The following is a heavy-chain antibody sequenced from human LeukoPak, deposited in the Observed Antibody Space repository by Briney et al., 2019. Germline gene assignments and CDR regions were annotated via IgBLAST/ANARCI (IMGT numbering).Heavy chain of an antibody. J-gene: IGHJ4*02. D-gene: IGHD2-8*01. Sequence: SETLSLTCSVSGASVSSFQWSWIRQSPGRGLEWIGYIYTNGRTNSNPSLRSRVTMSLDTSKNQCSLRLTSVSAADTAVYYCATSNDAKIAPFDHWGQGSLVTVSS. V-gene: IGHV4-4*09. CDR3: ATSNDAKIAPFDH. CDR1: GASVSSFQ. CDR2: IYTNGRT.